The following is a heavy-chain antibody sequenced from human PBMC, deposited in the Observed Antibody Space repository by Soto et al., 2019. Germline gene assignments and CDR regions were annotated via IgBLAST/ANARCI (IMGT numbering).Heavy chain of an antibody. Sequence: GGSLRLSCTVSGFAFNNYGINWARQAPGKGLEWVSSISKSDYTYYSDSVKGRFTISRDNAKNSVSLQMNTLRVEDTAVYYCAREDSIIIPAVSDFWGQGTLVTVSS. D-gene: IGHD2-2*01. CDR3: AREDSIIIPAVSDF. CDR2: ISKSDYT. CDR1: GFAFNNYG. V-gene: IGHV3-21*01. J-gene: IGHJ4*02.